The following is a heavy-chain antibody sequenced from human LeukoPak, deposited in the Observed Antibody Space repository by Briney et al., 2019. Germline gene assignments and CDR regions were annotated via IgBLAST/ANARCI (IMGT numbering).Heavy chain of an antibody. CDR3: ARSYSSSWYGDFQH. J-gene: IGHJ1*01. CDR1: GGSISGYY. CDR2: IYYSGST. D-gene: IGHD6-13*01. V-gene: IGHV4-59*08. Sequence: SETLSLTCTVSGGSISGYYWSWIRQPPGKGLEWIGYIYYSGSTNYNPSLKSRLTISIDTSENQFSLKLSSVTAADTAVYYCARSYSSSWYGDFQHWGQGTLVTVSS.